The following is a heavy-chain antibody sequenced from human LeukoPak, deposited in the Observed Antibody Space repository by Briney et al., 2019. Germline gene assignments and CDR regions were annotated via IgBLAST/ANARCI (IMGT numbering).Heavy chain of an antibody. Sequence: SETLSLTCAVSGGSISSGGYSWSWIRQPPGKGLEWIGSIYYSGSTYYNPSLKSRVTISVDTSKNQFSLKLSSVTAADTAVYYCARDGGGYSDYWGQGTLVTVSS. CDR2: IYYSGST. CDR3: ARDGGGYSDY. D-gene: IGHD5-24*01. V-gene: IGHV4-30-2*03. J-gene: IGHJ4*02. CDR1: GGSISSGGYS.